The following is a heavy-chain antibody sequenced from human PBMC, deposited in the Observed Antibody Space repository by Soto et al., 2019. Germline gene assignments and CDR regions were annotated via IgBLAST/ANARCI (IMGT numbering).Heavy chain of an antibody. J-gene: IGHJ6*02. CDR1: GFTFSSYG. Sequence: PGGSLRLSCAASGFTFSSYGMHWVRQAPGKGLEWVAVIWYDGSNKYYADSVKGRFTISRDNSKNTLYLQMNSLRAEDTAVYYCARDSDYDTLTGYYHYYYYGMDVWGQGTTVTVSS. CDR3: ARDSDYDTLTGYYHYYYYGMDV. CDR2: IWYDGSNK. D-gene: IGHD3-9*01. V-gene: IGHV3-33*01.